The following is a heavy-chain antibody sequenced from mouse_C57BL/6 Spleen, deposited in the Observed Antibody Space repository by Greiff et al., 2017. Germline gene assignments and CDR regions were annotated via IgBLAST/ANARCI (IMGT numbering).Heavy chain of an antibody. Sequence: QVQLKESGAELVKPGASVKISCKASGYAFRSYWMNWVKQRPGKGLEWIGQIYPGDGDTNYNGKFKGKATLTADKSSSTAYMQLSSLTSEDSAVYFCARGGYYGSSGAMDYWGQGTSVTVSS. CDR1: GYAFRSYW. V-gene: IGHV1-80*01. J-gene: IGHJ4*01. CDR2: IYPGDGDT. CDR3: ARGGYYGSSGAMDY. D-gene: IGHD1-1*01.